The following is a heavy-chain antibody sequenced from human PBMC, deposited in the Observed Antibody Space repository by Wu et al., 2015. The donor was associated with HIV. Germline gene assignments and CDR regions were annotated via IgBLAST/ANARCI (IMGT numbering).Heavy chain of an antibody. CDR3: ARGYCSSTSCPSHYYYYYGMDV. J-gene: IGHJ6*02. CDR2: IIPIFGTA. D-gene: IGHD2-2*01. V-gene: IGHV1-69*13. CDR1: GGTFSSYA. Sequence: QVQLVQSGAEVKKPGSSVKVSCKASGGTFSSYAISWVRQAPGQGLEWMGRIIPIFGTANYAQKFQGRVTITADESTSTAYMELSSLRSEDTAVYYCARGYCSSTSCPSHYYYYYGMDVWGQGTTVTVSS.